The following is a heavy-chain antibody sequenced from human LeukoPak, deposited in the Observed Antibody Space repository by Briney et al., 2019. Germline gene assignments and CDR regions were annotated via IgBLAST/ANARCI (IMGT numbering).Heavy chain of an antibody. D-gene: IGHD1-26*01. CDR2: INTDARTI. CDR1: GCTFSNNW. J-gene: IGHJ4*02. Sequence: GSLRLSCAAAGCTFSNNWMHWVCQAPGEGLVGGSHINTDARTIIYADFVKGRFTISRDNAKNQVYLQMNSLRAEDAALYYCVRGKVGAWGFDYWGRGTLVTVSS. CDR3: VRGKVGAWGFDY. V-gene: IGHV3-74*01.